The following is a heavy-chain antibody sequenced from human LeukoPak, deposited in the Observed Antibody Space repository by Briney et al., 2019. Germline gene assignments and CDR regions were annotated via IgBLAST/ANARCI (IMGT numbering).Heavy chain of an antibody. CDR2: ITSSGSTI. CDR1: GFTFSDYY. J-gene: IGHJ3*02. CDR3: ARIGRPAAFDI. V-gene: IGHV3-11*01. D-gene: IGHD6-6*01. Sequence: KPGGSLRLSCAASGFTFSDYYMSWIRQAPGKGLEWVSYITSSGSTIYYADSIKGRFTISRDNAKHSLFLQLDSLRAEDTAVYYCARIGRPAAFDIWGQGTLVIVSS.